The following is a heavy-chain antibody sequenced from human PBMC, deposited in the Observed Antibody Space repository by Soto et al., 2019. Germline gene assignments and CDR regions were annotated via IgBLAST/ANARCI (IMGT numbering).Heavy chain of an antibody. Sequence: SSETLSLTCTVSAGSISSGGYYWSWIRQHPGKGLEWIGSIYYSGGTYSNSSLKSRLTMSVDTSKNQFSLKVSSVTAADTAVYYCARGPRQEYGGKFFDYWGQGTLVTV. CDR1: AGSISSGGYY. D-gene: IGHD4-17*01. J-gene: IGHJ4*02. CDR2: IYYSGGT. V-gene: IGHV4-31*03. CDR3: ARGPRQEYGGKFFDY.